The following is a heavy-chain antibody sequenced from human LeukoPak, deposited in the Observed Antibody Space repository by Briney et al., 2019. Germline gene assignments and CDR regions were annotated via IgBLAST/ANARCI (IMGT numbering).Heavy chain of an antibody. CDR1: GFTFSSYS. CDR2: ISSSSSYI. Sequence: GGSLRLSCAASGFTFSSYSMNWVRQAPGKGLEWVSSISSSSSYIYYADSVKGRFTISRDNAKNSLYLQMNSLRAEDTAVYYCARDAMLFYGGKGANAFDIWGQGTMVTVSS. V-gene: IGHV3-21*01. J-gene: IGHJ3*02. D-gene: IGHD4-23*01. CDR3: ARDAMLFYGGKGANAFDI.